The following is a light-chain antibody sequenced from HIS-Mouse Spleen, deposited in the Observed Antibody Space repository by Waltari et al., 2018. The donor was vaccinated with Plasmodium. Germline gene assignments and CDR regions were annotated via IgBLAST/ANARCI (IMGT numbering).Light chain of an antibody. Sequence: QSALTQPRSVSGSPGQSVTISCTGTSSDVGGYNYVSWYQQHPGKAPKLMIYDVSKRPSGVPDRCPGSKSGNTASLTISGLQAEDEADYYCCSYAGSYTFVFGTGTKVTVL. CDR3: CSYAGSYTFV. CDR1: SSDVGGYNY. CDR2: DVS. V-gene: IGLV2-11*01. J-gene: IGLJ1*01.